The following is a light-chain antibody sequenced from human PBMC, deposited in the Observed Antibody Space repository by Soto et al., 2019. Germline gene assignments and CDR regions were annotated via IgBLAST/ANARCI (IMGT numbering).Light chain of an antibody. Sequence: SVVTPPAPLSGAPGQSITLSCAGTNRDGGGYNYISWYQHHPGKAPKLMIYDVSNRPSGVSNRLSGSKSGNTASLSISGLQPEDEADYYCCSYRTSNTRQIVCGTGTKVTVL. CDR3: CSYRTSNTRQIV. J-gene: IGLJ1*01. CDR2: DVS. V-gene: IGLV2-14*03. CDR1: NRDGGGYNY.